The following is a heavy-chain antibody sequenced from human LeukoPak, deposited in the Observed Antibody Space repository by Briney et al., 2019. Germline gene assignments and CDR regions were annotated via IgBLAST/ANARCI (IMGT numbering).Heavy chain of an antibody. CDR1: GYTFTSYY. CDR2: INPSGGST. CDR3: ARAPPLDYGGKRNAFDI. J-gene: IGHJ3*02. Sequence: WASVKVSCKASGYTFTSYYMHWVRQAPGQGLEWMGIINPSGGSTSYAQKFQGRVTMTRDMSTSTVYMELSSLRSEDTAVYYCARAPPLDYGGKRNAFDIWGQGTMVTVSS. D-gene: IGHD4-23*01. V-gene: IGHV1-46*01.